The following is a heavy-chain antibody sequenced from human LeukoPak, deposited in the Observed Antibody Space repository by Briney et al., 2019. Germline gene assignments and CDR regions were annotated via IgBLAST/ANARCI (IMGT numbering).Heavy chain of an antibody. CDR2: IYTGGST. J-gene: IGHJ4*02. Sequence: PGGSLRLSCAASGFTVSSNYMSWVRQAPGKRLEWVSVIYTGGSTYYADSVKGRFTISRDNSKNTLYLQMNSLRAEDTAVYYCVRVGYNSGWYRNWGQGTLVTVSS. V-gene: IGHV3-53*01. CDR3: VRVGYNSGWYRN. D-gene: IGHD6-19*01. CDR1: GFTVSSNY.